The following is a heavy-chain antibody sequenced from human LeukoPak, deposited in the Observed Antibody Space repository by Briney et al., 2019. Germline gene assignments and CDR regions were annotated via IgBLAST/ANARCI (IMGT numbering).Heavy chain of an antibody. Sequence: SETLSLTCTVSGGSISSSSYYWGWIRQPPGKGLEWIGSIYYSGSTYYNPSLKSRVTISVDTSKNHFSLKLSSMTAADTAVYYCARSRRSWSTFDYWGQGTLVTVSS. V-gene: IGHV4-39*07. CDR2: IYYSGST. CDR1: GGSISSSSYY. J-gene: IGHJ4*02. CDR3: ARSRRSWSTFDY. D-gene: IGHD6-13*01.